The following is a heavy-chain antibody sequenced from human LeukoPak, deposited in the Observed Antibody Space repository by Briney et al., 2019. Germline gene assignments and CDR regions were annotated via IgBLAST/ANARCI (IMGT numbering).Heavy chain of an antibody. CDR3: ARDPDSSNFDY. V-gene: IGHV3-74*01. D-gene: IGHD6-13*01. Sequence: PGGSLRLSCAASGFTFSSYWMHWVRQAPGKGLVWVSRINTDGSSTSYADSVKGRFTISRDNAKNTLYLQMNSLRAEDTAVYYCARDPDSSNFDYWGQGTLVTVSS. J-gene: IGHJ4*02. CDR1: GFTFSSYW. CDR2: INTDGSST.